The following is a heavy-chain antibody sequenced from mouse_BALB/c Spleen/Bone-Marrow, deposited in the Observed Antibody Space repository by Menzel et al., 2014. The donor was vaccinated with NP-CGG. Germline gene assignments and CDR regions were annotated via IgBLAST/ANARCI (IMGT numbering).Heavy chain of an antibody. V-gene: IGHV3-2*02. CDR3: ARDYYGSSYFDF. Sequence: DVKLQESGPGLVKPSQSLSLTCTVTGSSITSDYDCNWIRQLPGTKLEWMGYITYSGSTSYNPSLKSRISITRDTSKNQFFLHLNSVTAEDTATYFCARDYYGSSYFDFWGQGTTLTVSS. CDR2: ITYSGST. CDR1: GSSITSDYD. J-gene: IGHJ2*01. D-gene: IGHD1-1*01.